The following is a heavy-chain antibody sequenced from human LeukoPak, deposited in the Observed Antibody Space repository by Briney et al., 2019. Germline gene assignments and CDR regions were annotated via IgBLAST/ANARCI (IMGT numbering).Heavy chain of an antibody. CDR3: LTDLFTSMVLPFHY. V-gene: IGHV3-15*01. D-gene: IGHD5-18*01. CDR1: GFAFSRTW. J-gene: IGHJ4*02. CDR2: IKSKADGETT. Sequence: KAGESLRLSCATSGFAFSRTWMTWVRQAPGKGLEWVGRIKSKADGETTDFAAPVKGRFAISRDDSKNTLYLQMNSLKTEDTAVYYCLTDLFTSMVLPFHYWGQGVLVTVSS.